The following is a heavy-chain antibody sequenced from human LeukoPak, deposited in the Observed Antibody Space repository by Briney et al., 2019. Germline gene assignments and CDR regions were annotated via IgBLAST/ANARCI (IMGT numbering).Heavy chain of an antibody. CDR2: IYYSGST. V-gene: IGHV4-39*07. J-gene: IGHJ3*02. CDR1: GGSISSSSYY. D-gene: IGHD2-2*02. CDR3: ARAWRYCSSTSCYNLGAFDI. Sequence: SETLSLTCTVSGGSISSSSYYWGWIRQPPGKGLEWIGSIYYSGSTYYNPSLKSRVTISVDTSKNQFSLKLSSVTAADTAVYYCARAWRYCSSTSCYNLGAFDIWGQGTMVTVSS.